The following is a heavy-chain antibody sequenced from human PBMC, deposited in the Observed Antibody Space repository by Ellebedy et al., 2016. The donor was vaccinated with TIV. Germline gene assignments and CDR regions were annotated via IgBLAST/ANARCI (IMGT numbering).Heavy chain of an antibody. V-gene: IGHV3-21*01. J-gene: IGHJ5*02. Sequence: GESLKISCAASGFTFTSYNMNWVRQAPGKGLEWVSSISSSSSYIYYADSVKGRFTISRDNAKNSLYLQMNSLRAEDTAVYYCARDCRRWFDPWGQGTLVTVSS. CDR2: ISSSSSYI. CDR3: ARDCRRWFDP. CDR1: GFTFTSYN.